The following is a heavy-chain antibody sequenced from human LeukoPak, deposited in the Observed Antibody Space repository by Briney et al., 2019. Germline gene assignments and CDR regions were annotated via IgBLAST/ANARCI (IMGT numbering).Heavy chain of an antibody. J-gene: IGHJ3*02. V-gene: IGHV3-23*01. Sequence: GGSLRLSCAASGFTFSSYGMSWVRQAPGKGLEWVSAISGSGGSTYYADSVKGRFTISRDNSKNTLYLQMNSLRAEDTAVYYCARAHIVVVTAPDAFDIWGQGTMVTVSS. D-gene: IGHD2-21*02. CDR2: ISGSGGST. CDR1: GFTFSSYG. CDR3: ARAHIVVVTAPDAFDI.